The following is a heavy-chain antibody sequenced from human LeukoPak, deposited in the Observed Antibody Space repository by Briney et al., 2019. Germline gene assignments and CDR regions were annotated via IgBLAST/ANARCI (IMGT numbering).Heavy chain of an antibody. CDR1: GDSVSSNSAA. J-gene: IGHJ4*02. D-gene: IGHD3-22*01. Sequence: TSQTLSLTCAISGDSVSSNSAAWNWIRQSPSRGLEWLGRTYYRSKWYNDYAVSVKSRITINPDTSKNQFSLQLNSVTPEDTAVYYCARRRGYYDSSGYYFRLDFDYWGQGTLVTVSS. CDR2: TYYRSKWYN. V-gene: IGHV6-1*01. CDR3: ARRRGYYDSSGYYFRLDFDY.